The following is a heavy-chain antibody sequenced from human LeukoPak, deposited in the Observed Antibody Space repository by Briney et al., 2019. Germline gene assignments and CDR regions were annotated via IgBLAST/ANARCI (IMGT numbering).Heavy chain of an antibody. Sequence: GASVKVSCKASGYTFTGYYMHWVRQAPGQGLEWMGWINPNSGGTNYAQKFQGRVTMTRDTSISTAYMELSRLRSDDTAVYYCARAGWFGDPAPMGYYYYGMDVWGQGTTVTVSS. D-gene: IGHD3-10*01. V-gene: IGHV1-2*02. J-gene: IGHJ6*02. CDR3: ARAGWFGDPAPMGYYYYGMDV. CDR1: GYTFTGYY. CDR2: INPNSGGT.